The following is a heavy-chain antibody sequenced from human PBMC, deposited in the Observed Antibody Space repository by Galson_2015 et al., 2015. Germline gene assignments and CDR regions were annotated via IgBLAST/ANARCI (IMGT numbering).Heavy chain of an antibody. CDR3: ARHLVVVPAAIQLDY. Sequence: QSGAEVKKPGESLKISCKGSGYSFTSYWIGWVRQMPGKGLEWMGIIYPGDSDTRYSPSFQGRVTLSADKSISTAYLQWSSLKASDTAMYYCARHLVVVPAAIQLDYWGQGTLVTVSS. V-gene: IGHV5-51*01. D-gene: IGHD2-2*01. J-gene: IGHJ4*02. CDR1: GYSFTSYW. CDR2: IYPGDSDT.